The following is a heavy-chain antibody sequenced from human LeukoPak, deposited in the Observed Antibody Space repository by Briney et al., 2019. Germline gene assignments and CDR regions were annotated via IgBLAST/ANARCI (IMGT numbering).Heavy chain of an antibody. Sequence: KPGGSLRLSCAASGITFSSYSMNWVRQAPGKGLEWVSSIAGSSGYISYADSVKGRSTISRDNAKKSLYLQMTSLTAEDTAVYYCARDRGAYCGGDCYLGFDYWGRGTLVTVSS. CDR1: GITFSSYS. D-gene: IGHD2-21*02. CDR2: IAGSSGYI. J-gene: IGHJ4*01. V-gene: IGHV3-21*01. CDR3: ARDRGAYCGGDCYLGFDY.